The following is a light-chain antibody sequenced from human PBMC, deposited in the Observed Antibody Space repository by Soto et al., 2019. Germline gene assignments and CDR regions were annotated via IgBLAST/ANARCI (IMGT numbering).Light chain of an antibody. J-gene: IGKJ1*01. CDR1: QSVSSNY. V-gene: IGKV3-20*01. CDR3: QLHGRLAWT. Sequence: EIMLNQTTGELSLSPGERTTLSCRASQSVSSNYLAWYQQKPGQAPRLLIYGVHSRATGIPDRFSGSGSGTDFTLTISRLIPDDSVVYYSQLHGRLAWTFGRGTKVDIK. CDR2: GVH.